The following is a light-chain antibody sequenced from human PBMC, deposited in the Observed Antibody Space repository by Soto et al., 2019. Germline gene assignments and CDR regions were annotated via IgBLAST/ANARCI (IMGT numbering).Light chain of an antibody. CDR3: SSYAGRTPYV. CDR1: SSDVGGYNY. J-gene: IGLJ1*01. V-gene: IGLV2-8*01. CDR2: EVT. Sequence: QSVLTQPPSASGSPGQSVTISCTGTSSDVGGYNYVSWYQQHPGKAPKLMIYEVTKRPSGVPDRFSGSKSGSTASLTVSGLQDEDEADYYCSSYAGRTPYVFGTGTKVTV.